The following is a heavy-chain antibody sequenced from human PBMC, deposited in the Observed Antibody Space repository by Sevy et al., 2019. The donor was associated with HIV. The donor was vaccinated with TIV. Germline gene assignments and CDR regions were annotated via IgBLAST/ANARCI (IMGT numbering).Heavy chain of an antibody. CDR3: ARRVDTAMVQDYYGMDV. CDR2: INHSGST. CDR1: GGSFSGYY. V-gene: IGHV4-34*01. J-gene: IGHJ6*02. D-gene: IGHD5-18*01. Sequence: SETLSLTCAVYGGSFSGYYWSWIRQPPGKGLEWIGEINHSGSTNYNPSLKSRVTISVDTSKNQFSLKLSSVTAADTAVYYCARRVDTAMVQDYYGMDVWGQGTTVTVSS.